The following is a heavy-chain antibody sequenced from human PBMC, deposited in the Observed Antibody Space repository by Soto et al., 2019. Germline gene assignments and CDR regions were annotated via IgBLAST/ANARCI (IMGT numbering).Heavy chain of an antibody. Sequence: SETLSLTCTISGCSVSSGSYYWSWIRQPPGKGLEWIGYIYYSGSTNYNPSLKSRVTISVDTSKNQFSLKLSSVTAADTAVYYCARLRITIFGVVAYYYGMDVWGQGTTVTVSS. CDR2: IYYSGST. CDR1: GCSVSSGSYY. V-gene: IGHV4-61*01. J-gene: IGHJ6*02. CDR3: ARLRITIFGVVAYYYGMDV. D-gene: IGHD3-3*01.